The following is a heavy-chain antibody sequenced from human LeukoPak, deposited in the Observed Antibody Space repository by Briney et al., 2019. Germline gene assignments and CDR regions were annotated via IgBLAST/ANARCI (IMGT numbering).Heavy chain of an antibody. CDR2: INHSGST. Sequence: SETLSLTCAVYGGSFSGYYWSWIRQPPGKGLEWIGEINHSGSTNYNPSLKSRVTISVDTSKNQSSLKLSSVTAADTAVYYCARGPKGLPANYWGQGTLVTVSS. CDR3: ARGPKGLPANY. J-gene: IGHJ4*02. CDR1: GGSFSGYY. D-gene: IGHD2-2*01. V-gene: IGHV4-34*01.